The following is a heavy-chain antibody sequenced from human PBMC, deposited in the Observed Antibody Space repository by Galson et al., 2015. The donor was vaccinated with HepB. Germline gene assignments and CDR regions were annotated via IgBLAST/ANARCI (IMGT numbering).Heavy chain of an antibody. CDR2: INTNTGNP. Sequence: SVKVSCKASGYTFTGYYMHWVRQAPGQGLEWMGWINTNTGNPTYAQGFTGRFVFSLDTSVSTAYLQISSLKAEDTAVYYCARRPDQTLRIRYFGVVFAPYDYWGQGTLVTVSS. D-gene: IGHD3-3*01. J-gene: IGHJ4*02. CDR3: ARRPDQTLRIRYFGVVFAPYDY. V-gene: IGHV7-4-1*02. CDR1: GYTFTGYY.